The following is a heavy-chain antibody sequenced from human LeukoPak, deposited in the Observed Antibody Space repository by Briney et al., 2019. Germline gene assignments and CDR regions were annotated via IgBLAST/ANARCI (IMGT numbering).Heavy chain of an antibody. CDR1: GGTFSSYA. CDR3: ARTTYYYGSGSYYLDY. CDR2: IIPIFGTA. J-gene: IGHJ4*02. V-gene: IGHV1-69*13. D-gene: IGHD3-10*01. Sequence: ASVKVSCKASGGTFSSYAIGWVRQAPGQGLEWMGGIIPIFGTANYAQKFQGRVTITADESTSTAYMELSSLRSEDTAVYYCARTTYYYGSGSYYLDYWGQGTLVTVSS.